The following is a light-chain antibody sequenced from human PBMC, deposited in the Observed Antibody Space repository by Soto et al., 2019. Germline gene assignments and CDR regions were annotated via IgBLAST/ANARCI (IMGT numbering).Light chain of an antibody. V-gene: IGKV4-1*01. J-gene: IGKJ2*01. Sequence: DIVLTQSPGSLAESLGETATIKCKSSQSVLRGSNSKNLLAWHQQKPGQPPKVLIYWASSREGGVPDRFRGSGSGTDFTLTITNVQTDDAAVYYCQQYFTTPQTFGPGTKVEIK. CDR1: QSVLRGSNSKNL. CDR3: QQYFTTPQT. CDR2: WAS.